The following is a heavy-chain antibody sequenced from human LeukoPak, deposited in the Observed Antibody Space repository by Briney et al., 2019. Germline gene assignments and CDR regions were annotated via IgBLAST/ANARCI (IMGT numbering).Heavy chain of an antibody. D-gene: IGHD3-9*01. CDR1: GFAFGAFP. CDR2: SRRKSYSGTT. J-gene: IGHJ4*02. CDR3: TRVIRLSGGRYHFDY. Sequence: GRSHTLSRTPSGFAFGAFPMSTVRHTPGKGPEAVAYSRRKSYSGTTELAESVKGRFTISRDDSKSIAYLQMNSLNTDDTALYYCTRVIRLSGGRYHFDYWGQGTLVTVSS. V-gene: IGHV3-49*04.